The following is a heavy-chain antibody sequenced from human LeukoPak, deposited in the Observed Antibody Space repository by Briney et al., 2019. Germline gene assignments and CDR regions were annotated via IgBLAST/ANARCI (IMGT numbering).Heavy chain of an antibody. Sequence: SETLSLTCTVSGGSISSSSYYWGWIRQPPGKGLEWIGSIYYSGSTYYNPSLKSRATISVDTSKNQFSLKLSSVTAADTAVYYCARDSDFWSGYYYFDYWGQGTLVTVSS. CDR3: ARDSDFWSGYYYFDY. J-gene: IGHJ4*02. CDR1: GGSISSSSYY. CDR2: IYYSGST. V-gene: IGHV4-39*07. D-gene: IGHD3-3*01.